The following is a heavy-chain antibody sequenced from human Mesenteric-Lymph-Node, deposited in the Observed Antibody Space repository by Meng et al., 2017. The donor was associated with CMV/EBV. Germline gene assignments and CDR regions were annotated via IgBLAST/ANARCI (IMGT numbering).Heavy chain of an antibody. J-gene: IGHJ4*02. CDR3: AHTGTYYDTSGYYDY. V-gene: IGHV2-5*01. CDR2: IYWNEDK. D-gene: IGHD3-22*01. Sequence: SGFSLNSNGVGVGWIRQPPGKALEWLALIYWNEDKRYRSSLKRRVTITRDTSKNQVVLTMTNMDPVDTATYYCAHTGTYYDTSGYYDYWGRGTLVTVSS. CDR1: GFSLNSNGVG.